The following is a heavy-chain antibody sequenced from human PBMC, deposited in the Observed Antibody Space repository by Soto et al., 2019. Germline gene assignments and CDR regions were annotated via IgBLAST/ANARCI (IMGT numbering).Heavy chain of an antibody. CDR2: IYYSGST. D-gene: IGHD2-2*01. CDR3: AREGGGVVVPGYYFDY. J-gene: IGHJ4*02. CDR1: GGSISSGDYY. Sequence: PSETLSLTCTVSGGSISSGDYYWSWIRQPPGKGLEWIGYIYYSGSTYYNPSLKSRVTISVDTSKNQFSLKLSSVTAADTAVYYCAREGGGVVVPGYYFDYWGQGTLVTVSS. V-gene: IGHV4-30-4*01.